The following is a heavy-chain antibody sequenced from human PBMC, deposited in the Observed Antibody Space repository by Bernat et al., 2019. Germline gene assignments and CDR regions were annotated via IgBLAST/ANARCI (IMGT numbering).Heavy chain of an antibody. CDR3: ARVPPPNWFDP. V-gene: IGHV4-30-4*01. Sequence: QVQLQESGPGLVKPSQTLSLTCTVSGGSISSGDYYWSWIRQPPGKGLEWIGYIYYSVSTYYNPSLKSRVTISLDTSKNQFSLNLSSVTAADTAVYYCARVPPPNWFDPWGQGTLVTVSS. CDR1: GGSISSGDYY. J-gene: IGHJ5*02. CDR2: IYYSVST.